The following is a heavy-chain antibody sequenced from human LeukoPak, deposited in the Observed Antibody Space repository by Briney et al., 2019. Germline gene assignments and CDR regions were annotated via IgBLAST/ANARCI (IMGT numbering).Heavy chain of an antibody. Sequence: TGGSLRLSCAASGFTFSSYWMHWVRQAPGKGLVWVSRINSDGSSTSYADSVKGRFPISRDNAKNTLYLQMNSLRAEDTAVYYCARDNSSYDYVWGSYTPARTPGGLDYWGQGTLVTVSS. CDR1: GFTFSSYW. CDR2: INSDGSST. V-gene: IGHV3-74*01. J-gene: IGHJ4*02. CDR3: ARDNSSYDYVWGSYTPARTPGGLDY. D-gene: IGHD3-16*01.